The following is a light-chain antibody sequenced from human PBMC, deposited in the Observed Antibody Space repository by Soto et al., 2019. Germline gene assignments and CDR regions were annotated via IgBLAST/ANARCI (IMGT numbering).Light chain of an antibody. Sequence: DVVMTQSPLSLPVTLGQPASISCRSSQSLVYSGGNTYLNWFQQRPGQSPRRLIYKVSNRDSGVPDRFSGSGSGTDFTLKISRVEAEDVGVYYCMQGTHWPYTFGKRTKLEIK. CDR3: MQGTHWPYT. J-gene: IGKJ2*01. CDR1: QSLVYSGGNTY. CDR2: KVS. V-gene: IGKV2-30*01.